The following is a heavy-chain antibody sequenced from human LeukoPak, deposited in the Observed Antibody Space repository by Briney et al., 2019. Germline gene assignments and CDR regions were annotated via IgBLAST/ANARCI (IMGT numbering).Heavy chain of an antibody. CDR3: ARDLVTVTKGFDI. CDR1: ADSFSSHY. CDR2: ISYIGST. D-gene: IGHD4-17*01. J-gene: IGHJ3*02. V-gene: IGHV4-59*11. Sequence: KASETLSLTCAVSADSFSSHYWNWIRQPPGKGLEWIWYISYIGSTNYNPSLKSRVTISIDTSKNQFSLKLTSVTAADTAVYYCARDLVTVTKGFDIWGQGTMVSVSS.